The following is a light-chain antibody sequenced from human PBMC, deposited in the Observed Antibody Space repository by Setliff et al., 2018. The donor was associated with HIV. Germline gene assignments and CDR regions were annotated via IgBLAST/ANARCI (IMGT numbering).Light chain of an antibody. J-gene: IGKJ1*01. Sequence: DIVMTQSPDSLAVSLGERATLNCKSSQSILYTSTNKNYLAWYQQRPGEPPSLLIYWASTRESGVPDRFSGSGSGTDFTLTITNLQAEDVAVYYCQQYFTTPRTFGQGTKVDIK. CDR2: WAS. CDR3: QQYFTTPRT. CDR1: QSILYTSTNKNY. V-gene: IGKV4-1*01.